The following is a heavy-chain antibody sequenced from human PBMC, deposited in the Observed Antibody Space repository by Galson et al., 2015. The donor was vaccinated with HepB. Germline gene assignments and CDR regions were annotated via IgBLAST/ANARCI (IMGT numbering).Heavy chain of an antibody. Sequence: SVKVSCKASGFTFTSSAMQWVRQARGQRLEWIGWIVVGSGNTNYAQKFQERVTITRGMSTSTAYMELSSLRSEDTAVYYCAAVNGKSYYYYGMDVWGQGTTVTVSS. J-gene: IGHJ6*02. V-gene: IGHV1-58*02. CDR2: IVVGSGNT. CDR1: GFTFTSSA. CDR3: AAVNGKSYYYYGMDV.